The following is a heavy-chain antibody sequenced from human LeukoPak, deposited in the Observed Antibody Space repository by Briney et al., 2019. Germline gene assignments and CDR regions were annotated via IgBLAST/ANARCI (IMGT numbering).Heavy chain of an antibody. D-gene: IGHD1-26*01. V-gene: IGHV1-18*01. CDR1: GYTFTSDG. CDR3: ARDGEAWELLGHLDY. J-gene: IGHJ4*02. Sequence: ASVKVSCKASGYTFTSDGISWVRQAPGQGLEWMGWISAYNGNTNYAQKLRGRVTMTTDTSTSTAYMELRSLRSDDTAVYYCARDGEAWELLGHLDYWGQGTLVTVSS. CDR2: ISAYNGNT.